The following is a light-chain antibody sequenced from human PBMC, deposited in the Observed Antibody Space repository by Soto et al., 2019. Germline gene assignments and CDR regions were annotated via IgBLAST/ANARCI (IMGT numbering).Light chain of an antibody. CDR1: QSLLDSDDGNTY. J-gene: IGKJ4*01. CDR2: TLS. CDR3: QQRSNWPPT. Sequence: DIVMTQTPLSLPVTPGEPASISCRSSQSLLDSDDGNTYLDWYLQKPGQSPQLLIYTLSYRATGIPARFSGSGSGTDFTLTISSLEPEDFAVYYCQQRSNWPPTFGGGTKVDI. V-gene: IGKV2-40*01.